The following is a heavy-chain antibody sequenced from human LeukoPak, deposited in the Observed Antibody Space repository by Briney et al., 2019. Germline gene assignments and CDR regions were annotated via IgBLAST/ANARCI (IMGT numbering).Heavy chain of an antibody. CDR2: ISYDGSNK. CDR1: GFTFSSYA. Sequence: GRSLRLSCAASGFTFSSYAMHWVRQAPGKGLEWVAVISYDGSNKYYADSVKGRFTISRDNSKNMLYLQMNSLRAEDTAVYYCARDLGPVATAGTEFDYWGQGTLVTVSS. J-gene: IGHJ4*02. D-gene: IGHD6-13*01. V-gene: IGHV3-30*04. CDR3: ARDLGPVATAGTEFDY.